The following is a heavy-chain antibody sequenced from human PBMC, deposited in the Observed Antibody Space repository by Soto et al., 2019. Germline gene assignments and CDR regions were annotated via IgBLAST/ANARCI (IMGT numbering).Heavy chain of an antibody. V-gene: IGHV3-23*01. Sequence: GGSLRLACAASGFTFSSYAMSCVRQAPGKGLEWGSGVSGSDGNTYYADSVKGRFTIPRDNSEHTLFLQVNSLRAVDTAMYYCAKARGILAIGFNWFDHWGQGTLVTVSS. CDR2: VSGSDGNT. D-gene: IGHD1-20*01. J-gene: IGHJ5*02. CDR3: AKARGILAIGFNWFDH. CDR1: GFTFSSYA.